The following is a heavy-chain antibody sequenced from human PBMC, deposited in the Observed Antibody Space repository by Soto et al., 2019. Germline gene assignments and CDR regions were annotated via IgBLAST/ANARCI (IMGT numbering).Heavy chain of an antibody. D-gene: IGHD2-15*01. V-gene: IGHV3-11*01. Sequence: QVQVVESGGGLVKPGGSLRLSCAASGFTFSDFFMSWVRQAPGKGLEWIAYISGSGSTIRYADSVKGRITISRANAKNSVSLQMNSLRAEDTAVYYCARDGSGEDSSGGKCYYVDYWGLGTLVTVSS. J-gene: IGHJ4*02. CDR1: GFTFSDFF. CDR2: ISGSGSTI. CDR3: ARDGSGEDSSGGKCYYVDY.